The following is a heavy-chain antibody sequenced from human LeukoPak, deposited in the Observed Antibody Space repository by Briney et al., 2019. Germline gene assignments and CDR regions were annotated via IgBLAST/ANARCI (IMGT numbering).Heavy chain of an antibody. J-gene: IGHJ6*02. V-gene: IGHV4-61*05. CDR3: ARTSGSYFYYYGMDV. CDR2: IYYSGST. CDR1: GGSISSSSYY. Sequence: SETLSLTCTVSGGSISSSSYYWGWIRQPPGKGLEWIGYIYYSGSTNYNPSLKSRVTISVDTSKNQFSLKLSSVTAADTAVYYCARTSGSYFYYYGMDVWGQGTTVTVSS. D-gene: IGHD1-26*01.